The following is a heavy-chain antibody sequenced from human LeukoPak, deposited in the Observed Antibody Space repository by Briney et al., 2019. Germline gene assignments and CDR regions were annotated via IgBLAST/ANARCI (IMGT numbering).Heavy chain of an antibody. CDR3: ARRGYHYDSGDYYYWFDP. V-gene: IGHV1-46*01. J-gene: IGHJ5*02. CDR1: GFTFTTYN. CDR2: INPSGGTA. D-gene: IGHD3-22*01. Sequence: GASVKVSCKTSGFTFTTYNIHWVRQAPGQGLEWMGMINPSGGTAGYAQKFQGRLTMTRDTSTSTVYMDLSSLRSEDTAVYYCARRGYHYDSGDYYYWFDPWGQGTLVTVSS.